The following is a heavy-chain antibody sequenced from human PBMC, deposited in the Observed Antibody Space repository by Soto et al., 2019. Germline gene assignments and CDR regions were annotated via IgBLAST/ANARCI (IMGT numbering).Heavy chain of an antibody. J-gene: IGHJ4*02. CDR2: ISGYNGYT. CDR1: GYNFNTYG. Sequence: QVQLVQSGAEVRRPGGSVRISCKTSGYNFNTYGIIWVRQAPGQGREWMGWISGYNGYTKYAQSLEDRVTLSTDTSTSTAYLQLRSLRSGDTAVYFCARDRDYSHTDADIDFWGQGTLVTVSS. D-gene: IGHD3-16*01. V-gene: IGHV1-18*01. CDR3: ARDRDYSHTDADIDF.